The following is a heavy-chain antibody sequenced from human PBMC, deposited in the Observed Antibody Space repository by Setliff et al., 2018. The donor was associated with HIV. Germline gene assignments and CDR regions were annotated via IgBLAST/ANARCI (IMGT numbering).Heavy chain of an antibody. J-gene: IGHJ5*02. D-gene: IGHD5-12*01. CDR1: GLDFTDSV. CDR2: IILDSGHT. CDR3: AIRPSGYASGQFAA. Sequence: SVKVSCKAPGLDFTDSVMQWVRLAGGQRREWIGWIILDSGHTDYAQRFQGRVTISSDMSTSTGYMELSSLISEDTAMYYCAIRPSGYASGQFAAWGQGTLVTVSS. V-gene: IGHV1-58*02.